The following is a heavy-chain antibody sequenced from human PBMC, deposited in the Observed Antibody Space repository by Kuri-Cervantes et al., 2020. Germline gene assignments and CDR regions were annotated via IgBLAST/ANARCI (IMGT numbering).Heavy chain of an antibody. D-gene: IGHD5-24*01. CDR3: ARVSQEVEMATRNYYYYYCKDV. J-gene: IGHJ6*02. CDR1: ELTSSGPW. Sequence: GGLLRPSCEPSELTSSGPWMSWVARARGKGREWVANIKQDGSEKYYVDAVKGRFTISRDNSKNLLYLKMNSLSAEETAVYYCARVSQEVEMATRNYYYYYCKDVWGQGTTVTVSS. V-gene: IGHV3-7*01. CDR2: IKQDGSEK.